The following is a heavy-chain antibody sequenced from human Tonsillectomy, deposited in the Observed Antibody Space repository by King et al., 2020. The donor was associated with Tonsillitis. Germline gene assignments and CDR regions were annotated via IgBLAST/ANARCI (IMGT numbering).Heavy chain of an antibody. Sequence: QLVQSGAEVKKPGSSVKVSCKSSGGTFSNYAITWVRQASGQGLEWMGGIIPLFATANYAQKFQGRVKITADKSTSTAYMELSSLRSEDTAVYYCTRDLSFRRVDPWGQGTLVTVSS. CDR3: TRDLSFRRVDP. V-gene: IGHV1-69*14. CDR1: GGTFSNYA. D-gene: IGHD3-16*02. CDR2: IIPLFATA. J-gene: IGHJ5*02.